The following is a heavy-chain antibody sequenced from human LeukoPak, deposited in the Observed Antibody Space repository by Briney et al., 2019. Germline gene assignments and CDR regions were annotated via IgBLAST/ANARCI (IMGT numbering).Heavy chain of an antibody. CDR1: GFTFDDYA. CDR3: AKALIQLWRRDYYYYMDV. Sequence: PGRSLRLSCAASGFTFDDYAMHWVRQAPGKGLEWVSLISGDGGSTYYADSVKGRFTISRDNSKNSLYLQMNSLRTEDTALYYCAKALIQLWRRDYYYYMDVWGKGTTVTVSS. J-gene: IGHJ6*03. CDR2: ISGDGGST. V-gene: IGHV3-43*02. D-gene: IGHD5-18*01.